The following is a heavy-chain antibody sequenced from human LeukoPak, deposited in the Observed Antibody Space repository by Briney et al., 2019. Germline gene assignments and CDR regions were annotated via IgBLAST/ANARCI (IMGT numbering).Heavy chain of an antibody. J-gene: IGHJ4*02. D-gene: IGHD3-9*01. CDR1: GGSTSSGGSY. V-gene: IGHV4-31*03. CDR3: ARGFSLLTGWLSRGTTSMVPMTIDY. Sequence: SETLSLTCTVSGGSTSSGGSYWSWIRQPPGKGLEWIGYIYDSGSTYYNPSLKSRVTISVDTSKNQFSLKLSSVTAADTAVYYCARGFSLLTGWLSRGTTSMVPMTIDYWGQGTLVTVSS. CDR2: IYDSGST.